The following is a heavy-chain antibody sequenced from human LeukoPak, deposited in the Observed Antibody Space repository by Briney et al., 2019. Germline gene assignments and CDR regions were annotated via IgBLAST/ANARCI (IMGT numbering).Heavy chain of an antibody. CDR1: GGSFSGYY. J-gene: IGHJ4*02. D-gene: IGHD2/OR15-2a*01. V-gene: IGHV4-34*01. Sequence: SETLSLTCAVYGGSFSGYYWSWIRQPPGKGLEWIGEINHSGSTNYNPSLKSRVTVSVDTSKNQFSLKLSSVTAADTAVYYCARAYPRIGKDYWGQGTLVTVSS. CDR2: INHSGST. CDR3: ARAYPRIGKDY.